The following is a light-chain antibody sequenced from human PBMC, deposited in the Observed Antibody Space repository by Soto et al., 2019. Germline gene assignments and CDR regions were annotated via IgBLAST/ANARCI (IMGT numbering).Light chain of an antibody. Sequence: DIQMTQSPSSLSASVEDRVIITCRSSQSIRYWLAWYQQKPGKAPKLLIYDASTLESGVPTRFSGSGSGAEFTLTISSLEPEDFAVYYCQQRSNWPPSITFGQGTRLEIK. J-gene: IGKJ5*01. V-gene: IGKV1-5*01. CDR1: QSIRYW. CDR2: DAS. CDR3: QQRSNWPPSIT.